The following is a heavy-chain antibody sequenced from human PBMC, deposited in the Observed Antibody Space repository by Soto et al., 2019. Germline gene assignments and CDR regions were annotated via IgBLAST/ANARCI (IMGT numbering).Heavy chain of an antibody. CDR3: AKNLPRTGRFDY. J-gene: IGHJ4*02. CDR1: GASITSTTYF. V-gene: IGHV4-39*01. Sequence: SETLSLTCTLSGASITSTTYFWAWIRQPPGKGLEWVGSIYYSGKTNYNPSLKSRVTISVDGSKNQFSLQMTYVTAADTAVYYCAKNLPRTGRFDYWGQGPLVT. CDR2: IYYSGKT.